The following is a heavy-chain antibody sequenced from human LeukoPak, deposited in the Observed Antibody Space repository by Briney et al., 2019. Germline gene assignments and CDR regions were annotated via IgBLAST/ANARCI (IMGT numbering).Heavy chain of an antibody. J-gene: IGHJ6*03. Sequence: SVKVACKASGGTFTSYAISWVGQAQGQGREWMGGIILIFGKGNNPEKFQVRVTLTADESTTTAYMELSSLRSDDTAVFYCARTDRGHCSGGSCYREGYYYYYMDVWGKGTTVTVSS. CDR3: ARTDRGHCSGGSCYREGYYYYYMDV. CDR1: GGTFTSYA. V-gene: IGHV1-69*01. D-gene: IGHD2-15*01. CDR2: IILIFGKG.